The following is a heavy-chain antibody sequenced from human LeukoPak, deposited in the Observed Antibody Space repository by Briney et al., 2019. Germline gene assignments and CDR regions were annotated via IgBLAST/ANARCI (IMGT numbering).Heavy chain of an antibody. J-gene: IGHJ4*02. V-gene: IGHV1-69*01. CDR2: IIPIFGP. CDR1: GGTFSTFP. CDR3: ARDLRSYSSSWYAYFDY. D-gene: IGHD6-13*01. Sequence: SVTVSCKASGGTFSTFPISWVRQAPGQGLEWIGGIIPIFGPNYAQKFQGRATISADLATATAYMELSSLRSEDTAVYYCARDLRSYSSSWYAYFDYWGQGTLVTVSS.